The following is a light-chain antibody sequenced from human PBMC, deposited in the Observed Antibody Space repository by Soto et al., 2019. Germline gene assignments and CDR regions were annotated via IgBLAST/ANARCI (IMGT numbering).Light chain of an antibody. Sequence: QSVLTQPASVSASPGQSITISCTGTSSDVGGSNFVSWYQQHPGKPPKLIIYDVATRPSGVSNRFSGSKSGSTASLIISRLQTEDEADYYCSSYTSSSTPVVFGGGTKLTVL. CDR2: DVA. J-gene: IGLJ2*01. CDR1: SSDVGGSNF. CDR3: SSYTSSSTPVV. V-gene: IGLV2-14*03.